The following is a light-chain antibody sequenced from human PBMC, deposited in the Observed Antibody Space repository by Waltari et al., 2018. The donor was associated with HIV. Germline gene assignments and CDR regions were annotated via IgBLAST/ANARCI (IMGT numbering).Light chain of an antibody. CDR2: GAS. V-gene: IGKV3-20*01. Sequence: IVLTQSPGTLSLSPGERATLSCRARQSVDSSYLAWYQEKPGQAPWLLIYGASSRATGIPDRFTGSGSVTDFTLSISRLDPEDFALYYCQQYNSSPFTFGGGTRVEIK. CDR3: QQYNSSPFT. J-gene: IGKJ4*01. CDR1: QSVDSSY.